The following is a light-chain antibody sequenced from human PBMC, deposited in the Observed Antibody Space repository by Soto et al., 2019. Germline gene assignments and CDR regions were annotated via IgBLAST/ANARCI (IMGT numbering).Light chain of an antibody. CDR3: AAWDDSLNGYV. CDR1: SSNIGTNA. J-gene: IGLJ1*01. Sequence: QSVLTQPPSASGTPGQRVTISCSGGSSNIGTNAVNWYQQLPGTAPKLLIYNNNQRPSRVPDRFSGSKSGTSATLAISGLQSEDEADYYCAAWDDSLNGYVLGTGTKVTVL. CDR2: NNN. V-gene: IGLV1-44*01.